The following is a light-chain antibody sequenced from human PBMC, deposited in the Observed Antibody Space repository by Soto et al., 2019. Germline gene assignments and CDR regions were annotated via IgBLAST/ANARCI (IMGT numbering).Light chain of an antibody. Sequence: QSVLTQPPSVSGAPGQRVTISCTGSSSNIGATYDVQWYQQLPGTAPKLLIYGNSNRPSGVPDRFSGSKSGTSASLTVSGLQPEDEADYYCKSYAGNDNPYVFGTGTKVTVL. CDR3: KSYAGNDNPYV. V-gene: IGLV1-40*01. CDR2: GNS. J-gene: IGLJ1*01. CDR1: SSNIGATYD.